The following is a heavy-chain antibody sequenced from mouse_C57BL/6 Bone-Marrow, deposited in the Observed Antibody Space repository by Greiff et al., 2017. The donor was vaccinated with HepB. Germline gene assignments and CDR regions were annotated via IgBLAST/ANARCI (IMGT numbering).Heavy chain of an antibody. J-gene: IGHJ4*01. CDR2: INPNYGTT. CDR1: GYSFTDYN. D-gene: IGHD2-1*01. V-gene: IGHV1-39*01. CDR3: ARGNYGNLFYAMDY. Sequence: VQLQQSGPELVKPGASVKISCKASGYSFTDYNMNWVKQSNGKSLEWIGVINPNYGTTSYNQKFKGKATLTVDQSSSTADMQRNSLTSEDSAVYYCARGNYGNLFYAMDYWGQGTSVTVSS.